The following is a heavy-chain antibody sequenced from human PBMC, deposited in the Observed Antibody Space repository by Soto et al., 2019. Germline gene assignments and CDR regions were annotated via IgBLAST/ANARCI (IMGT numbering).Heavy chain of an antibody. CDR1: GVSFSTSGGG. V-gene: IGHV2-5*02. J-gene: IGHJ5*02. Sequence: QITLNESGPTLVKPTQTLTLTCTFSGVSFSTSGGGVGWILQPPGKALEWLALIYWDYDERYSPSLKSRLTITKDTPKNQVVLKMTNKDPLDTATYYSAHKIGLNNWFDTWGQGIVVTVSS. D-gene: IGHD3-16*01. CDR3: AHKIGLNNWFDT. CDR2: IYWDYDE.